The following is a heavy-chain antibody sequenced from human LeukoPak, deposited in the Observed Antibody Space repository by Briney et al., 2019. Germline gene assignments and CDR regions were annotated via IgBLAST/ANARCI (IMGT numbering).Heavy chain of an antibody. CDR1: GGSISSGDYY. D-gene: IGHD1-1*01. CDR3: ARARRPISYFGP. Sequence: PSETLSLTCTVSGGSISSGDYYWSWIRQPPGKGLEWIGYIYYSGSTYYNPSLKSRVTISVDTSKNQFSLKLSSVTAADTAVYYCARARRPISYFGPWGQGALVSVSS. V-gene: IGHV4-30-4*08. J-gene: IGHJ5*02. CDR2: IYYSGST.